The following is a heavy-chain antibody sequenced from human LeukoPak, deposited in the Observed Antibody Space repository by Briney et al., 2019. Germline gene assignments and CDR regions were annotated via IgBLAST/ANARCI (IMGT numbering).Heavy chain of an antibody. Sequence: GGSLRLSRAASGFTFSSYALHWVRQAPGKGLEFVSAISGHGRSTYYASSVKGRFTISRDNSRNTLYLQMGSLRPEDMAVYYCARDLWDTGSYIGYWGQGTLVTVSS. J-gene: IGHJ4*02. CDR3: ARDLWDTGSYIGY. D-gene: IGHD1-26*01. V-gene: IGHV3-64*01. CDR2: ISGHGRST. CDR1: GFTFSSYA.